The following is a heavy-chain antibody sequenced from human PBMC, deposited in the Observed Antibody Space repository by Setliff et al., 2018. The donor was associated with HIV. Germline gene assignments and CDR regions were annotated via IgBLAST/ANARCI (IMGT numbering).Heavy chain of an antibody. CDR2: ISAYNGNT. D-gene: IGHD2-2*01. V-gene: IGHV1-18*01. CDR1: GYTFTSYP. Sequence: ASVKVSCKASGYTFTSYPMHWVRQAPGQRPEWMGWISAYNGNTNYAQKLQGRVTMTTDTSTSTAYMELRSLRSDDTAVYYCARRVHLTVPAHYYYYMDVWGKGTTVTVSS. CDR3: ARRVHLTVPAHYYYYMDV. J-gene: IGHJ6*03.